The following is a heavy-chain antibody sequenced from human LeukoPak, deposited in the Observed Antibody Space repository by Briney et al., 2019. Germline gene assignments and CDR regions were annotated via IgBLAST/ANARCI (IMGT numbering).Heavy chain of an antibody. J-gene: IGHJ4*02. D-gene: IGHD6-19*01. CDR3: ARDPRPRGGWFYFDY. Sequence: SGTLSLTCGVSGDSISSGNYWNWVRQPPGQGLAWIGDIYQGGITNYNPSLKSRVTMSVDKSKNEFSLKLDSVTAADTAVYYCARDPRPRGGWFYFDYGGQGILVTVS. CDR1: GDSISSGNY. V-gene: IGHV4-4*02. CDR2: IYQGGIT.